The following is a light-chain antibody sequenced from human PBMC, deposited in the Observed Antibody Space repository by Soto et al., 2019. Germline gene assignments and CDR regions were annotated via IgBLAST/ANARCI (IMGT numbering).Light chain of an antibody. V-gene: IGLV2-8*01. J-gene: IGLJ1*01. CDR2: EVV. Sequence: QSVLTQPPSASGSPGQSVTISCTGTKSDIGVYDFVSWYQHHPGKAPRLIIYEVVQRPSGVPDRFSGSKSGNTASLTVSGRQAADEADYFCKSYAGSNTYVFGIGTKLTVL. CDR1: KSDIGVYDF. CDR3: KSYAGSNTYV.